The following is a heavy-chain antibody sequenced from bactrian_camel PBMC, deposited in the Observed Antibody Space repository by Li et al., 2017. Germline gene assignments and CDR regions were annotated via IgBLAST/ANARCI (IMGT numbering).Heavy chain of an antibody. J-gene: IGHJ4*01. CDR3: AKDYVDGLGIDY. CDR2: IYTGTYDAGRT. V-gene: IGHV3S54*01. D-gene: IGHD5*01. Sequence: HVQLVESGGGSVQAGGSLNLTCVTSERIYCVAWFRQDPGKEREGVAVIYTGTYDAGRTSYASSVKGRSTISRDNAKNTLYLQLNSLKTEDTAMYYCAKDYVDGLGIDYWGQGTQVTVS. CDR1: ERIYC.